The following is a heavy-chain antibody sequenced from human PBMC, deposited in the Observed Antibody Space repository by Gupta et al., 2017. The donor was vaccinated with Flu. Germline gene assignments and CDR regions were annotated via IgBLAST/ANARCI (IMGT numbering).Heavy chain of an antibody. Sequence: VQLQESGPGLVKPSETLSLTCSVSGGSIRNFSWTWIRQPPGKGLEYIGYIYSNGIANYSPSLKSRVSISVDTSENQFSLKMASVAAADTAVYYCARGDVNYPYWFFDLWGRGTLVTVSS. V-gene: IGHV4-59*01. D-gene: IGHD1-7*01. CDR1: GGSIRNFS. J-gene: IGHJ2*01. CDR3: ARGDVNYPYWFFDL. CDR2: IYSNGIA.